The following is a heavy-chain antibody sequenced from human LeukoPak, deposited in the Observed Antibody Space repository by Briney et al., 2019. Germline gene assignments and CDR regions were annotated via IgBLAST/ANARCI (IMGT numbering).Heavy chain of an antibody. J-gene: IGHJ4*02. CDR2: IKQDGSEK. V-gene: IGHV3-7*01. CDR1: GFTFSSYW. CDR3: ARVAFVYYDIFTGNYYFDY. Sequence: GGSLRLSCAASGFTFSSYWMSWVRQAPEKGLEWVANIKQDGSEKYYVDSVKGRFTISRDNAKNSLYLQMNSLRAEDTAVYYCARVAFVYYDIFTGNYYFDYWGQGTLVTVSS. D-gene: IGHD3-9*01.